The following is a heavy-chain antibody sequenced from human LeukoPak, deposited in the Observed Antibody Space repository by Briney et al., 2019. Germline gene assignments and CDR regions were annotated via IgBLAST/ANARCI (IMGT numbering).Heavy chain of an antibody. CDR1: GGSFSGYY. J-gene: IGHJ4*02. Sequence: SETLSLTCAVYGGSFSGYYWSWIRQPPGKGLEWIGEINHSGSTNYNPSLKSRVTISVDTSKNQFSLKLSSVTAADTAVYYCARADRNIDYWGRGTLVTVSS. CDR3: ARADRNIDY. CDR2: INHSGST. V-gene: IGHV4-34*01.